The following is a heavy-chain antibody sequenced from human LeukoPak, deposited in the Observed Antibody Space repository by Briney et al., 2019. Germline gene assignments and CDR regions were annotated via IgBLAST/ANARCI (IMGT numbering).Heavy chain of an antibody. CDR1: EFTFSDYW. CDR2: INSDGTST. V-gene: IGHV3-74*01. J-gene: IGHJ6*02. D-gene: IGHD6-19*01. Sequence: GGSLRLSCAASEFTFSDYWMHWVRQAPGKGLVWVSRINSDGTSTSYADSVKGRFTISRDNAKNTLYLQMNSLRAEDTAVYSCASSNGWPYYGMDVWGQGTTVTVSS. CDR3: ASSNGWPYYGMDV.